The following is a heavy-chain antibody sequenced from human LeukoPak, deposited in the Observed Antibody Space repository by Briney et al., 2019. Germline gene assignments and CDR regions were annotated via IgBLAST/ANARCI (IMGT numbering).Heavy chain of an antibody. V-gene: IGHV4-59*01. CDR2: IYYSGST. CDR1: GGSISDYY. Sequence: SETLSLTCTVSGGSISDYYWNWIRQPPGKGLEWIGYIYYSGSTTYNPSLKSRVTMSVDTAKNQFSRKLRSVTAADTAVYYCARGDFCSSSNCYLRPMDVWGKGTTVTVSS. CDR3: ARGDFCSSSNCYLRPMDV. J-gene: IGHJ6*03. D-gene: IGHD2-2*01.